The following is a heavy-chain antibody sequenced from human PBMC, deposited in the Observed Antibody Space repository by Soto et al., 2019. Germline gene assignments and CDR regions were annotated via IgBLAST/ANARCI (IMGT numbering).Heavy chain of an antibody. J-gene: IGHJ2*01. V-gene: IGHV1-69*13. CDR3: ARAPVGLWYFDL. Sequence: SVKVSCKASGGTFSSYAISWVRQAPGQGLEWMGGIIPIFGTANYAQKFQGRVTITADESTSTAYMELSSLRSEDTAVYYWARAPVGLWYFDLWGRGTLVTVSS. CDR2: IIPIFGTA. D-gene: IGHD2-15*01. CDR1: GGTFSSYA.